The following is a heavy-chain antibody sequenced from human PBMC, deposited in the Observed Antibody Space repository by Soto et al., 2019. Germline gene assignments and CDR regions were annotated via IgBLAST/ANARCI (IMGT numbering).Heavy chain of an antibody. Sequence: SETLSLTCTVSGGSISSGGYYWSWIRQHPGKGLEWIGYIYYSGSTYYNPSLKSRVTISVDTSKNQFSLKLGSVTAADTAVYYCARTVLEWLFANFDYWGQGTLVTVSS. CDR3: ARTVLEWLFANFDY. CDR2: IYYSGST. CDR1: GGSISSGGYY. V-gene: IGHV4-31*03. J-gene: IGHJ4*02. D-gene: IGHD3-3*01.